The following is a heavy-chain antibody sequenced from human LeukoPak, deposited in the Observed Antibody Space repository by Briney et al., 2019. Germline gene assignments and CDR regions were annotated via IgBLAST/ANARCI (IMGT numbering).Heavy chain of an antibody. D-gene: IGHD4-17*01. CDR1: GGSFSGYY. CDR2: INHSGST. V-gene: IGHV4-34*01. CDR3: ARAGEVTTPGYAFDI. J-gene: IGHJ3*02. Sequence: SETLPLTCAVYGGSFSGYYWSWIRQPPGKGLEWIGEINHSGSTNYNPSLKSRVTISVDTSKNQFSLKLSSVTAADTAVYYCARAGEVTTPGYAFDIWGQGTMVTVSS.